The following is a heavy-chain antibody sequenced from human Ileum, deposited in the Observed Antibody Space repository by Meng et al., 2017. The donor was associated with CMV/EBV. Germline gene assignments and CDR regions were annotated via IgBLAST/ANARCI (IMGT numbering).Heavy chain of an antibody. Sequence: QLPLQSAAPAQVHATQTLTSTYTFCCFSFTTGGEDVGWVRQHRGEGMEWLSVSNSNEDNRYSPSLNIRLTIITYISKNQVVLTMTNMDHVDTASYYCALLHRPIFDYWGQGTLVTVSS. CDR2: SNSNEDN. V-gene: IGHV2-5*01. D-gene: IGHD4-11*01. CDR1: CFSFTTGGED. J-gene: IGHJ4*02. CDR3: ALLHRPIFDY.